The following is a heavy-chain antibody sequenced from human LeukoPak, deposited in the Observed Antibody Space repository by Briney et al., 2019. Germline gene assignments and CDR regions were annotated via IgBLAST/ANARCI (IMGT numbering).Heavy chain of an antibody. V-gene: IGHV3-23*01. J-gene: IGHJ4*02. Sequence: PGGSLRLSCAASGFTFSSYAMSWVRQAPGKGLEWISTISGSGGGTYYADSVKGRFTISRDNSKNTLSLQMNSLRAEDTAVYYCARDLVSIVVVTALDYWGQGTLVTVSS. CDR2: ISGSGGGT. CDR1: GFTFSSYA. CDR3: ARDLVSIVVVTALDY. D-gene: IGHD2-21*02.